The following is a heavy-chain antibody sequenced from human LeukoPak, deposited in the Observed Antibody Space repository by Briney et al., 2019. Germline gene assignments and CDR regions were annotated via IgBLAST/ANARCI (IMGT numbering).Heavy chain of an antibody. D-gene: IGHD1-26*01. V-gene: IGHV4-4*07. Sequence: PSETLSLTCTVSGGSISSYYWSWIRQPAGKGLEWIGRIYTSGSTNYNPSLKSRVTMSVDTSKNQFSLKLSSVTVADTAVSCCEIVGGSYFSGAFDIWGQGTMVTVSS. CDR1: GGSISSYY. J-gene: IGHJ3*02. CDR3: EIVGGSYFSGAFDI. CDR2: IYTSGST.